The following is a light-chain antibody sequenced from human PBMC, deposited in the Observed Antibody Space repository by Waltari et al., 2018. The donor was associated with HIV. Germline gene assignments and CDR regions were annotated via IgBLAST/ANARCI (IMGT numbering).Light chain of an antibody. V-gene: IGLV1-47*01. J-gene: IGLJ1*01. CDR3: AAWDDSLSGYV. CDR2: KKN. CDR1: SSNIGSNY. Sequence: QSVLTQPPSASGTPGPRVTISCSGSSSNIGSNYVYWYQQLPGTAPKLLIYKKNQRPSGVPDRFSGSKSGTSASLAISGLRSEDEADYYCAAWDDSLSGYVFGTGTKVTVL.